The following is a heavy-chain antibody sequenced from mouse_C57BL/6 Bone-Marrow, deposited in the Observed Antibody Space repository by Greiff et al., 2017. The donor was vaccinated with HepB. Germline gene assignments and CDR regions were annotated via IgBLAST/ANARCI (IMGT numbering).Heavy chain of an antibody. D-gene: IGHD1-1*01. Sequence: EVQLQQSGGGLVKPGGSLKLSCAASGFTFSDYGMHWVRQAPEKGLEWVAYISSGSSTIYYADTVKGRFTISRDNAKNTLFLQMTSLRSEDTAMYYCARRSGSRPYWYFDVWGTGTTVTVSS. CDR1: GFTFSDYG. V-gene: IGHV5-17*01. CDR2: ISSGSSTI. CDR3: ARRSGSRPYWYFDV. J-gene: IGHJ1*03.